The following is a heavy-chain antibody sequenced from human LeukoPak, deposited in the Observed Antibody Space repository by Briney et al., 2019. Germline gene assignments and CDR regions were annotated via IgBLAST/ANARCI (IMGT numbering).Heavy chain of an antibody. CDR2: ISYDGSNK. V-gene: IGHV3-30*03. CDR1: GYTFTGYY. Sequence: SCKASGYTFTGYYMHWVRQAPGKGLEWVAVISYDGSNKYYADSVKGRFTISRDNSKNTLYLRMNSLRAEDTAVYYCARSRSTKGSWWFDYWGQGTLVTVSS. D-gene: IGHD2-15*01. CDR3: ARSRSTKGSWWFDY. J-gene: IGHJ4*02.